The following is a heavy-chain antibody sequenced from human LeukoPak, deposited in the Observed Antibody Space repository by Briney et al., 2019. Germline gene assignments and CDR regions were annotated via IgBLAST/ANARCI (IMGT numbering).Heavy chain of an antibody. J-gene: IGHJ4*02. Sequence: SETLSLTRAVYGGSFSGYYWSWIRQPPGKGLEWIGEINHSGTTNYNPSLKSRVTISVDTSKNQFSLKLTSVTAADTAVYYCARGPQSRFDYWGQGTLVTVSS. CDR3: ARGPQSRFDY. CDR2: INHSGTT. V-gene: IGHV4-34*01. CDR1: GGSFSGYY.